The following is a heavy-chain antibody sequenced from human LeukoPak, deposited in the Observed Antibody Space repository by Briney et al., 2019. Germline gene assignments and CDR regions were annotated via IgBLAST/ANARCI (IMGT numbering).Heavy chain of an antibody. Sequence: GGSLRLSCAASGFTFSSYEMNWVRQAPGKGLEWVSAISGSGGSTYYADSVKGRFTISRDNSKNTLYLQMNSLRAEDTAVYYCAKDPYYDSSGYYTLGYFQHWGQGTLVTVSS. V-gene: IGHV3-23*01. CDR1: GFTFSSYE. D-gene: IGHD3-22*01. CDR3: AKDPYYDSSGYYTLGYFQH. J-gene: IGHJ1*01. CDR2: ISGSGGST.